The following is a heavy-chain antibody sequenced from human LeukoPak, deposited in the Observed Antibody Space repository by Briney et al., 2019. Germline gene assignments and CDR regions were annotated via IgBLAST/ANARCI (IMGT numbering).Heavy chain of an antibody. J-gene: IGHJ3*02. Sequence: SETLSLTCTVSGGSLSSYYWSWIRQPPGKGLEWIGYIYYSGSTNYNPSLKSRVTISIDTSKNHFSLKLSCVTAADTAVYYCARGDGITIFGVVIPDAFDIWGQGTMVTVSS. CDR2: IYYSGST. D-gene: IGHD3-3*01. V-gene: IGHV4-59*01. CDR1: GGSLSSYY. CDR3: ARGDGITIFGVVIPDAFDI.